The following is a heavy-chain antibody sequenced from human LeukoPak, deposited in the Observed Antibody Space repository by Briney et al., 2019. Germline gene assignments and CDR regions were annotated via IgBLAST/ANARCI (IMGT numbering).Heavy chain of an antibody. CDR2: IYYGGST. J-gene: IGHJ4*02. V-gene: IGHV4-59*01. CDR1: GGSISSYY. Sequence: SETLSLTCTVSGGSISSYYWSWIRQPPGKRLEWIGYIYYGGSTNYNPSLKSRVTISVDTSKNQFSLKLTSVTAADTAVYYCARGGWYSHYWGQGTLVTVSS. D-gene: IGHD3-16*01. CDR3: ARGGWYSHY.